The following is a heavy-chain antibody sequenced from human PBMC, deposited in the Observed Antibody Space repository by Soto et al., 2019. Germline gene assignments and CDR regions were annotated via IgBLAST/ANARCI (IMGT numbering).Heavy chain of an antibody. CDR3: AHSLIGYYYDSSGSNWFDP. CDR1: GFSLSTSGVG. J-gene: IGHJ5*02. CDR2: IYWDDDK. D-gene: IGHD3-22*01. Sequence: QITLKESGPTLVKPTQTLTLTCTFSGFSLSTSGVGMGWIRQPPGKALEWLALIYWDDDKRYSPSLKSRLTITKDTSKNQVVLTMTNMDPVDTATYYCAHSLIGYYYDSSGSNWFDPWGQGTLVTVSP. V-gene: IGHV2-5*02.